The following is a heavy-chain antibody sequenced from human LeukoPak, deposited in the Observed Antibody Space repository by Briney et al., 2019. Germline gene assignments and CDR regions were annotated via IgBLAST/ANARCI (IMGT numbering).Heavy chain of an antibody. CDR2: ISAYNGNT. CDR1: GYTFTSYG. Sequence: ASVKVSCKASGYTFTSYGISWVRQAPGQGLEWMGWISAYNGNTNYAQKLQGRVTMTTDTSTSTAYMELRSLRSDDTAVYYCARDAYDFWSGYSTVYYYMDVWGKGTTVTVSS. D-gene: IGHD3-3*01. V-gene: IGHV1-18*01. J-gene: IGHJ6*03. CDR3: ARDAYDFWSGYSTVYYYMDV.